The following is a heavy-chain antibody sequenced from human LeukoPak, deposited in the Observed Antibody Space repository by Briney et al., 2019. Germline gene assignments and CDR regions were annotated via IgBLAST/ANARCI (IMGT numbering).Heavy chain of an antibody. Sequence: GGSLRLSCPASGFIFSSYAMHWVRQAPGKGLEWVAVISNDGSNKYYADSVKGRSIISRDNSKNTLYLQMNSLRVEDTAVYYCAKGRGAALFYFMDVWGKGTTVTVSS. CDR3: AKGRGAALFYFMDV. V-gene: IGHV3-30*04. CDR2: ISNDGSNK. D-gene: IGHD3-9*01. J-gene: IGHJ6*03. CDR1: GFIFSSYA.